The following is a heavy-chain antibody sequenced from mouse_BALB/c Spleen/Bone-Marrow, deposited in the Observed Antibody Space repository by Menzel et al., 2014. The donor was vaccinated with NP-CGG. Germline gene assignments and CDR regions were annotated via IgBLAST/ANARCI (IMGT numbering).Heavy chain of an antibody. V-gene: IGHV7-3*02. CDR2: IRNKANGYTT. J-gene: IGHJ1*01. D-gene: IGHD1-1*01. CDR3: ARDTTYGPNSSLDV. CDR1: GFTVTDYY. Sequence: GILVESGGGLVQPGGSLRLSCATSGFTVTDYYMSWVRQPPGKALEWSGFIRNKANGYTTDYSASVKGRFTISRDNSQSILYLQMNILRTEDSATYYRARDTTYGPNSSLDVSGAATTVPISS.